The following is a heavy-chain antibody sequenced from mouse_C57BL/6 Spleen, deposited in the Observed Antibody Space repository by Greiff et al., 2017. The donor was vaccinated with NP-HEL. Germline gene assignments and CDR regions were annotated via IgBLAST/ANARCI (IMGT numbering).Heavy chain of an antibody. J-gene: IGHJ4*01. Sequence: EVQLQQSGPELVKPGASVKISCKASGYTFTDYYMNWVKQSHGKSLEWIGDINPNNGGTSYNQKFKGKATLTVDKSSSTAYMELRSLTSEDSAVYYCARSDGSTWAVDYWGQGTSVTVSS. CDR1: GYTFTDYY. D-gene: IGHD2-3*01. CDR2: INPNNGGT. CDR3: ARSDGSTWAVDY. V-gene: IGHV1-26*01.